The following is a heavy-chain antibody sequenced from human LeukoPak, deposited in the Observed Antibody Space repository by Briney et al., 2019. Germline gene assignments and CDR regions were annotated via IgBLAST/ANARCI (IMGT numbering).Heavy chain of an antibody. V-gene: IGHV3-48*03. J-gene: IGHJ4*02. D-gene: IGHD6-19*01. Sequence: GGSLRLSCAASGFTFSSYEMNWVRQAPGKGLEWVSYISSSSSTIYYADFVKGRFTISRDNAKNSLYLQRNSLRAEDTAVYYCARSSSFDYWGQGTLVTVSS. CDR3: ARSSSFDY. CDR2: ISSSSSTI. CDR1: GFTFSSYE.